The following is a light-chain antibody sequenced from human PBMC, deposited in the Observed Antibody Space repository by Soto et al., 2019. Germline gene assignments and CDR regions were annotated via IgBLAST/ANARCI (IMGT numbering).Light chain of an antibody. CDR2: GAS. CDR3: QQYNNWPIT. CDR1: QNILSN. V-gene: IGKV3-15*01. Sequence: EIVMTQSPATLSVSPGERATLSCRANQNILSNLAWYQQKPGQSPRLLIYGASTRATGVPARFSGSGSGTEFTLTISSLQSEDFEVYYCQQYNNWPITFGQGTRLEIK. J-gene: IGKJ5*01.